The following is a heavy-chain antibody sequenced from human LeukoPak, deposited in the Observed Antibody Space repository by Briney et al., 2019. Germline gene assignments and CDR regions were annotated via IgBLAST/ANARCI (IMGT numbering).Heavy chain of an antibody. CDR3: ARVPKQLADAFDI. V-gene: IGHV1-2*02. CDR1: GYTFTGYY. CDR2: INPNSGGT. D-gene: IGHD6-6*01. J-gene: IGHJ3*02. Sequence: ASVTVSCKASGYTFTGYYMHWVRLAPGQGLEWMGWINPNSGGTNYAQKFQGRVTMTRDTSISTAYMELSRLRSDDTAVYYCARVPKQLADAFDIWGQGTMVTVSS.